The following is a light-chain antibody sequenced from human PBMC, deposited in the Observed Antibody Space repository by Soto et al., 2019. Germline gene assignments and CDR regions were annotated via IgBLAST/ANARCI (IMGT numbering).Light chain of an antibody. CDR2: DVS. CDR3: CSYAGTSTFKV. CDR1: SSDVGGYDS. J-gene: IGLJ3*02. Sequence: QSALTQPRSVSGSPGQSVTISCAGTSSDVGGYDSVSWYQQHPGKAPKFLIYDVSKRPSGVPDRFSGSKSGNTASLTISGLQADDEDDYYCCSYAGTSTFKVFGGGTKLTVL. V-gene: IGLV2-11*01.